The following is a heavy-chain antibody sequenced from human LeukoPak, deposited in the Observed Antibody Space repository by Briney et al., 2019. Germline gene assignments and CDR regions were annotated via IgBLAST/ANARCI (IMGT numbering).Heavy chain of an antibody. V-gene: IGHV3-74*01. CDR2: VNSDGSNT. CDR3: ARDYYGRLDH. D-gene: IGHD3-22*01. CDR1: GITFSSSW. Sequence: PGGSLRLSCAASGITFSSSWMHWVRQAPGKGLVWVSRVNSDGSNTIYAASVKGRFTISRDNAKSTLYLQMNSLRAEDTAVYYCARDYYGRLDHWGQGTLVTVSS. J-gene: IGHJ4*02.